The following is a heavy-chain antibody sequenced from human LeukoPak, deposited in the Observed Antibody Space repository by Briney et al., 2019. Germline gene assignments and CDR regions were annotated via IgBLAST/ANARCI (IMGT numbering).Heavy chain of an antibody. D-gene: IGHD3-22*01. CDR3: ARDLDSSGYYFRGFDP. CDR2: TNPNNDGT. J-gene: IGHJ5*02. Sequence: ASVKVSCKASGYTFTGYYMHWVRQAPGQGLEWMGWTNPNNDGTNYAQKFQGRVTMTRDTSINTAYMELSRLRSDDTAVYYCARDLDSSGYYFRGFDPWGQGTLVTVSS. CDR1: GYTFTGYY. V-gene: IGHV1-2*02.